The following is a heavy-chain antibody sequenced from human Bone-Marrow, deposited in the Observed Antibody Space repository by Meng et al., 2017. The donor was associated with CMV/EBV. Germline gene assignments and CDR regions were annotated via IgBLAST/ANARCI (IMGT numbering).Heavy chain of an antibody. D-gene: IGHD3-10*01. V-gene: IGHV1-69*05. Sequence: SVKVSCKASGGTFSSYAISWVRQAPGQGLEWMGGIIPIFGTANYAQKFQGRVTITTDESTSTAYMELTSLRSEDTAVYYCARAHWVRGVIISDAFDIWGQGTMVTAS. J-gene: IGHJ3*02. CDR1: GGTFSSYA. CDR3: ARAHWVRGVIISDAFDI. CDR2: IIPIFGTA.